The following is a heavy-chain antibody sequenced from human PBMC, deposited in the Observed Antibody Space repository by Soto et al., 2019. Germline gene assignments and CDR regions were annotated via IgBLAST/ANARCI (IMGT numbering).Heavy chain of an antibody. CDR3: ARRTNDTLNGYYSPGYFDY. CDR1: GFSLSTSGVG. CDR2: IYWNDDK. J-gene: IGHJ4*02. Sequence: SGPTLVNPTQTLTLTCTLSGFSLSTSGVGVGWIRQPPGKAPEWLALIYWNDDKRYTSSLNSRLTITKDTSKDQVILTMTNMDPTDTATYYCARRTNDTLNGYYSPGYFDYWGQGTLVTVSS. D-gene: IGHD3-9*01. V-gene: IGHV2-5*01.